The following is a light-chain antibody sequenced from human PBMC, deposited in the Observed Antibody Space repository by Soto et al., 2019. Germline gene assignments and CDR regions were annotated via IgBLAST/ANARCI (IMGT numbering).Light chain of an antibody. CDR3: TSYTSSSTWV. J-gene: IGLJ3*02. V-gene: IGLV2-14*01. Sequence: QSALTQPASVSGSPGQSITISCTGTSSDVGGYNYVSWYQQHPGKAPKLMIYDVSNRPSGVSNRSSGSKSGNTASLTFSRLQDEDETDYYCTSYTSSSTWVFGGGTKLTVL. CDR2: DVS. CDR1: SSDVGGYNY.